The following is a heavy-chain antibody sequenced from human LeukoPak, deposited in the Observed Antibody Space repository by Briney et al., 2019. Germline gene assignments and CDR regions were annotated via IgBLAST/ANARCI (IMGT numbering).Heavy chain of an antibody. CDR3: ARSPAYYYYYYMDV. CDR1: GYTLTELS. CDR2: FDPEDGEA. V-gene: IGHV1-24*01. D-gene: IGHD5-24*01. Sequence: ASVKVSCKVSGYTLTELSIHWVRQAPGEGLEWMGRFDPEDGEAVYAQKFQGRVTMTRDTSISTAYMELSRLRSDDTAVYYCARSPAYYYYYYMDVWGKGTTVTVSS. J-gene: IGHJ6*03.